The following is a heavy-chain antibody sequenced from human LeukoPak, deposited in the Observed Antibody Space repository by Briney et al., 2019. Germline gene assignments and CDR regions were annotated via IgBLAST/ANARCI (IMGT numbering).Heavy chain of an antibody. J-gene: IGHJ6*03. Sequence: SETLSLTCTVSGGSISTYYWSWIRQSPVKGLEWVGYIFPSGSAFYNPSLESRVTISIDTSENQFSLTLNSVTAADTAVYYCARRNHYFYYMDVWGKGTTVTVSS. CDR2: IFPSGSA. V-gene: IGHV4-4*09. CDR3: ARRNHYFYYMDV. CDR1: GGSISTYY.